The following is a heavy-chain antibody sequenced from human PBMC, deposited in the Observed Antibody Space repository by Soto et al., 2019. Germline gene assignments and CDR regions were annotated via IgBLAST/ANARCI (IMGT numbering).Heavy chain of an antibody. Sequence: GASVKVSCKASGFTFTSSAVQWVRQARGQRLEWIGWIVVGSGNTNYAQKFQERVTITRDMSTSTAYMELSSLRSEDTAVYYCAADQEGYDSSGYYRAGYWGQGTLVTVSS. D-gene: IGHD3-22*01. CDR3: AADQEGYDSSGYYRAGY. J-gene: IGHJ4*02. V-gene: IGHV1-58*01. CDR2: IVVGSGNT. CDR1: GFTFTSSA.